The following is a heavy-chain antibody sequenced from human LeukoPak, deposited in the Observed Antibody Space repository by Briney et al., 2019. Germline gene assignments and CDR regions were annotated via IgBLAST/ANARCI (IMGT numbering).Heavy chain of an antibody. Sequence: GESLKISCKGSGYSFTGYWIGWVRQMPGKGPEWMGIIYPGDSDTRYSPSFQGQVTISADKSISTAYLQWSSLKASDTAMYYCARARWYCSSTSCSERNHDAFDIWGQGTMVTVSS. CDR2: IYPGDSDT. D-gene: IGHD2-2*01. CDR3: ARARWYCSSTSCSERNHDAFDI. CDR1: GYSFTGYW. J-gene: IGHJ3*02. V-gene: IGHV5-51*01.